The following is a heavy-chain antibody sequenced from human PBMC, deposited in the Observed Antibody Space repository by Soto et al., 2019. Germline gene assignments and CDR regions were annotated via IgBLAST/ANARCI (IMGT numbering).Heavy chain of an antibody. CDR3: ARVLRGVYYFDF. CDR1: GGSIRSGDYY. D-gene: IGHD1-26*01. CDR2: IYYGGST. Sequence: SETLSLTCTVSGGSIRSGDYYWSWIRQHPGKGLEWIGHIYYGGSTYYNPSFKSRVTLSVVTSESQFSLKLSSVTAADTAVYFCARVLRGVYYFDFWRQGTLVTVSS. V-gene: IGHV4-31*03. J-gene: IGHJ4*02.